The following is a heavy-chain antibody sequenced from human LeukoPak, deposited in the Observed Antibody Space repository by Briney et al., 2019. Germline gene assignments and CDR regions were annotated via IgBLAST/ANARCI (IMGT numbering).Heavy chain of an antibody. V-gene: IGHV1-18*01. Sequence: GASVKVSCKASGYTFTSYGISWVRQAPGQGLEWMGWISAYNGNTNYAQKLQGRVTMTTDTSTSIAYMELRSLRSDDTAVYYCARRPIVGATSWFDPWGQGTLVTVSS. CDR3: ARRPIVGATSWFDP. CDR1: GYTFTSYG. J-gene: IGHJ5*02. D-gene: IGHD1-26*01. CDR2: ISAYNGNT.